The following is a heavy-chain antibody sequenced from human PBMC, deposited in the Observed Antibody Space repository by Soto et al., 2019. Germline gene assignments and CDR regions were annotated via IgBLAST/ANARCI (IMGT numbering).Heavy chain of an antibody. J-gene: IGHJ4*02. CDR1: GCSISSYY. V-gene: IGHV4-59*01. CDR3: ARGTLYGGNDY. D-gene: IGHD2-15*01. Sequence: SETLSLTCTVSGCSISSYYWSWIRQPPGKGLEWIGYIYYSGSTNYNPSLKSRVTISVDTSKNQFSLKLSSVTAADTAVYYCARGTLYGGNDYWGQGTLVTVSS. CDR2: IYYSGST.